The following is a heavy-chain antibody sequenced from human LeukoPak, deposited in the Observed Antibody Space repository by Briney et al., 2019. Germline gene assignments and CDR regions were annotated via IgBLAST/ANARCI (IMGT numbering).Heavy chain of an antibody. CDR2: TYYRSKWYN. J-gene: IGHJ4*02. D-gene: IGHD3-9*01. CDR3: AGGLYDILTGYSSFDY. CDR1: GGSVSSNSAA. V-gene: IGHV6-1*01. Sequence: SQTLSLTCAISGGSVSSNSAAWNWIRQSPSRGLKWLGRTYYRSKWYNDYAVSVKSRITINPDTSKNQFSLQLNSVTPEDTAVYYCAGGLYDILTGYSSFDYWGQGTLVTVSS.